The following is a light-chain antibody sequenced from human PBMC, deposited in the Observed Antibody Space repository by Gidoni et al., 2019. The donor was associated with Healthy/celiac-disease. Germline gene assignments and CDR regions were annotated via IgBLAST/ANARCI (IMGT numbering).Light chain of an antibody. J-gene: IGKJ1*01. Sequence: DIQMTQSPSSLSASVGDRVTITCRASQSISSYLNWYQQKPGKAPKLLIYAASSLQSGVPSRFSGSGSGTDFTLTISRLQPADFATYYCQPSYRTPRTFGPXT. CDR2: AAS. V-gene: IGKV1-39*01. CDR1: QSISSY. CDR3: QPSYRTPRT.